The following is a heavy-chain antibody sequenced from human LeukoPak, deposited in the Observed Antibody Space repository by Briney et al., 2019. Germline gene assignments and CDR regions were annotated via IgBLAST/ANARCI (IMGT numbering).Heavy chain of an antibody. V-gene: IGHV4-4*07. J-gene: IGHJ4*02. D-gene: IGHD3-10*01. CDR2: IYTSGIT. CDR3: AREANYYGSGSYFEGTFDY. CDR1: GGSISSYY. Sequence: SETLSLTCTVSGGSISSYYWSWIRQPAGKGLEWIGRIYTSGITNYNPSLKSRVTISIDTSKNEFSLKLTSVIAADTAVYFCAREANYYGSGSYFEGTFDYWGQGSLVTVSS.